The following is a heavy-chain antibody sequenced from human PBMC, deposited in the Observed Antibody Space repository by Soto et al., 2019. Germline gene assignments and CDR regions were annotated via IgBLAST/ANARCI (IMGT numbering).Heavy chain of an antibody. V-gene: IGHV1-69*01. CDR3: ARGPACSGGSCYGFFDY. Sequence: QVQLVQSGAEVKKPGSSVKVSCKASGGTFSSYAISWVRQAPGQGLEWMGGIIPIFGTANYAQKFQGRVTITADECTCTASMGLSSLRSEATAVYSCARGPACSGGSCYGFFDYSGQGTLFTVSS. D-gene: IGHD2-15*01. CDR2: IIPIFGTA. J-gene: IGHJ4*02. CDR1: GGTFSSYA.